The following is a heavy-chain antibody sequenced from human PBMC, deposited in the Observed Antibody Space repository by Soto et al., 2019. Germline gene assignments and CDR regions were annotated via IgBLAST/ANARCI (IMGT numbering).Heavy chain of an antibody. CDR2: INDDGSST. CDR3: TRGPRSTSTGTGAF. D-gene: IGHD1-1*01. V-gene: IGHV3-74*01. CDR1: GFAFSMDW. Sequence: ASVKVSCAASGFAFSMDWMHWVRQVPGKGPEWVSRINDDGSSTNYADSVKGRFTISRDNAKNTLYLQMNDLRAEDTAVYYCTRGPRSTSTGTGAFWGQGTLVTVSS. J-gene: IGHJ4*02.